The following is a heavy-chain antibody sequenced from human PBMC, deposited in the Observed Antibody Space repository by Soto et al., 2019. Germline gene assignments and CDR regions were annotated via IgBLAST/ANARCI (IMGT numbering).Heavy chain of an antibody. J-gene: IGHJ4*02. D-gene: IGHD4-17*01. V-gene: IGHV4-31*03. CDR1: GGSISSGGYY. Sequence: QVQLQESGPGLVKPSQTLSLTCTVSGGSISSGGYYWSWFRQHPGKGLEWIGYIYHSGSTYYNPSLKSRVTISVDTSKNQFSLKLSSVSAADTAVYYCAVTTVVTGRGYFDYWGQGTLVTVSS. CDR3: AVTTVVTGRGYFDY. CDR2: IYHSGST.